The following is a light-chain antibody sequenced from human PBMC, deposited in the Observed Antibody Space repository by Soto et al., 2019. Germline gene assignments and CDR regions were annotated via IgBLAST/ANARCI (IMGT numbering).Light chain of an antibody. Sequence: EIVLTQSPGTLSLSPGERATLSCRASQSVSTNSLAWYQQKPSQAPRLLMYAASSRATGIPDRFSGSGSGTDFSLTISRLEPEDFAVYYCQQYGSSVLTFGGGTKVEIK. J-gene: IGKJ4*01. CDR1: QSVSTNS. CDR3: QQYGSSVLT. V-gene: IGKV3-20*01. CDR2: AAS.